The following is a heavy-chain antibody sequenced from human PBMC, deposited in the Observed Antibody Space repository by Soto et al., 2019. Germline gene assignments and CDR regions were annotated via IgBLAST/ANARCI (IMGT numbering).Heavy chain of an antibody. CDR1: GGSISSSSYY. CDR2: IYYSGST. V-gene: IGHV4-39*01. D-gene: IGHD2-2*01. J-gene: IGHJ4*02. CDR3: ARGRSDIVVVPAAPGRYTFFDY. Sequence: SETLSLTCTVSGGSISSSSYYWGWIRQPPGKGLEWIGSIYYSGSTYYNPSLKSRVTISVDTSKNQFSLKLSSVTAADTAVYYCARGRSDIVVVPAAPGRYTFFDYWGQGTLVTVSS.